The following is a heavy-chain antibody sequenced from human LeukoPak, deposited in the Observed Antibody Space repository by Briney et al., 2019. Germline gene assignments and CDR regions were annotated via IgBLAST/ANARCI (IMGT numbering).Heavy chain of an antibody. D-gene: IGHD2-15*01. V-gene: IGHV4-39*01. J-gene: IGHJ4*02. CDR3: ARVVPHAYYFDY. CDR1: GGSVSSSNYY. CDR2: IYYSGST. Sequence: SETLSLTCTVSGGSVSSSNYYWGWIRQPPGKGLEWIGNIYYSGSTYYNPSLKGRVSISVDTSKNQFSLKLSSVTAADTAVYYCARVVPHAYYFDYWGQGTLVTVSS.